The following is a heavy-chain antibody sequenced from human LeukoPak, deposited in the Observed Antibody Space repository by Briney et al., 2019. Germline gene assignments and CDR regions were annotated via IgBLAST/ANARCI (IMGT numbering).Heavy chain of an antibody. Sequence: NPGGSLRLSCAASGFTFSSYEMNWVRQAPGKGLGFISYISSSGSIIYYADSVKGRFTISRDNAKNSLYLQMNSLRGEDTAVYYCAELGITMIGGVWGKGTTVTISS. CDR2: ISSSGSII. D-gene: IGHD3-10*02. V-gene: IGHV3-48*03. CDR3: AELGITMIGGV. J-gene: IGHJ6*04. CDR1: GFTFSSYE.